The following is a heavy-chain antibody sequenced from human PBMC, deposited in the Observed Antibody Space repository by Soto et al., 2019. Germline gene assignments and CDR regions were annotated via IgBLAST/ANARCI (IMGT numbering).Heavy chain of an antibody. D-gene: IGHD6-13*01. V-gene: IGHV5-51*01. Sequence: PGESLKISCNVSGYSFTRYWIGCVRQMPGKGLEWMGIIYPGDSDTRYSPSFQGQVTISADKSISTAYLQWSSLKASDTAMYYCARTSAAGKNYNGMDVWGQGTTVTVSS. CDR1: GYSFTRYW. CDR3: ARTSAAGKNYNGMDV. J-gene: IGHJ6*02. CDR2: IYPGDSDT.